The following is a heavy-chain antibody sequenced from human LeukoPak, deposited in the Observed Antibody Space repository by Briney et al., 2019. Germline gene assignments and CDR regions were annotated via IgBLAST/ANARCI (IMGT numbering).Heavy chain of an antibody. Sequence: GGSLRLSCAASGFIFTNYFMSWVCQAPGKGLEWVASIKHDGSEKYYVDSVRGRFTISRDNTMNSLYLQMSSLRAEDTAVYYCATDRGWRTSGYYLYYFEYWGQGTLVTYSS. CDR3: ATDRGWRTSGYYLYYFEY. D-gene: IGHD3-3*01. J-gene: IGHJ4*02. CDR1: GFIFTNYF. V-gene: IGHV3-7*01. CDR2: IKHDGSEK.